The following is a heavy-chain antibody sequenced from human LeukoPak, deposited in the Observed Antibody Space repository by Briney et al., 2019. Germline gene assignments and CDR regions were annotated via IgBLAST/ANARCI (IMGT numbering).Heavy chain of an antibody. V-gene: IGHV3-30*02. D-gene: IGHD6-13*01. CDR1: GFTFSSYG. J-gene: IGHJ6*03. CDR3: ANGGVAAASGYMDV. Sequence: PGRSLRLSCAASGFTFSSYGMHWVRQAPGKGLEWVAFIRYDGSNKYYADSVKGRFTISRDNSKNTLYLQMNSLRAEDTAVYYCANGGVAAASGYMDVWGKGTTVTVSS. CDR2: IRYDGSNK.